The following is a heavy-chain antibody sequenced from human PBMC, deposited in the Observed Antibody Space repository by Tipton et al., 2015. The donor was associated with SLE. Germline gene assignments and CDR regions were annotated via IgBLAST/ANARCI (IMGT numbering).Heavy chain of an antibody. Sequence: TLSLTCAVYGGSFSGHYLTWIRQSPGKGLEWIGEINHSGSSNYNPSLKSRVTISIDTSNNPFSLQLSSVTAADTAVYYCANRAQVTYDILTGLGSGWFDPWGQGTLVIVSS. D-gene: IGHD3-9*01. V-gene: IGHV4-34*01. J-gene: IGHJ5*02. CDR3: ANRAQVTYDILTGLGSGWFDP. CDR2: INHSGSS. CDR1: GGSFSGHY.